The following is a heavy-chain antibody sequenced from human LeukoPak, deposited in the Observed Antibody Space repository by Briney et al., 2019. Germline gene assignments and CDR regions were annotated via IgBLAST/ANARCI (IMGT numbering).Heavy chain of an antibody. D-gene: IGHD1-26*01. CDR2: ISGSGGST. V-gene: IGHV3-23*01. CDR3: RNSGRPFDI. CDR1: GFTFSSYA. Sequence: PGGSLRLSCAASGFTFSSYAMSWVRQAPGKGLEWVSAISGSGGSTYYADSVKGRFTISRDNSKNTLYLQMNSLRAGDTAVYYCRNSGRPFDIWGQGTMVTVSS. J-gene: IGHJ3*02.